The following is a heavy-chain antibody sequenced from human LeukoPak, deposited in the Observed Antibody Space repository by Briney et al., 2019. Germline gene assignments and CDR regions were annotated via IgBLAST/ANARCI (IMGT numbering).Heavy chain of an antibody. V-gene: IGHV3-21*01. CDR3: AREISSSTSFDY. D-gene: IGHD2-2*01. CDR2: ISSGSTYI. CDR1: GFSFSSYS. Sequence: PGGSLRLSCAASGFSFSSYSMNWVRQAPGKGLEWVSSISSGSTYIYYADSVKDRFTISRDNAKNSLYLQVSTLRDEDTAVYYCAREISSSTSFDYWGQGTLVTVSS. J-gene: IGHJ4*02.